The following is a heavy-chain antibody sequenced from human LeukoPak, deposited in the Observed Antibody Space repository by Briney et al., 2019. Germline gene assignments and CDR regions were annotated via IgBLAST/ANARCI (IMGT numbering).Heavy chain of an antibody. V-gene: IGHV4-59*01. Sequence: SGTLSLTCTVSGGSISSYYWSWIRQPPGKGLEWIGYIYYSGSTNCNPSLKSRVTISVDTSKNQFSLKLSSVTAADTAVYYCARVYCSSTSCYGGYYFDYWGQGTLVTVSS. CDR1: GGSISSYY. J-gene: IGHJ4*02. CDR2: IYYSGST. CDR3: ARVYCSSTSCYGGYYFDY. D-gene: IGHD2-2*01.